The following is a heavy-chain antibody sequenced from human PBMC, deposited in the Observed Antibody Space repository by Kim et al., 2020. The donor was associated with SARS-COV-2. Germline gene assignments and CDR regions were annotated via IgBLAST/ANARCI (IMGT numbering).Heavy chain of an antibody. CDR1: GFTVSSNY. CDR3: ARDSTSITMVRGVIIPPYYYYGMDV. Sequence: GSLRLSCAASGFTVSSNYMSWVRQAPGKGLEWVSVIYSGGSTYYADSVKGRFTISRDNSKNTLYLQMNSLRAEDTAVYYCARDSTSITMVRGVIIPPYYYYGMDVWGQGTTVTVSS. V-gene: IGHV3-66*01. CDR2: IYSGGST. J-gene: IGHJ6*02. D-gene: IGHD3-10*01.